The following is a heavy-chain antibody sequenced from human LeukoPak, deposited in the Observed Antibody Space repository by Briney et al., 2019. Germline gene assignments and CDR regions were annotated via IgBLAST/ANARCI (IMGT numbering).Heavy chain of an antibody. J-gene: IGHJ6*02. CDR3: ARGLYCSSSNSCYDYGMDA. CDR1: GGTFRNYG. V-gene: IGHV1-69*01. D-gene: IGHD2-2*01. Sequence: SVKVSCKASGGTFRNYGLNWVRQAPGQGLEWMGGIIPILGTAKYAQKLQGRVTITADESTRIAYMELSSLRSEDTAVYYCARGLYCSSSNSCYDYGMDAWGQGTTVTVSS. CDR2: IIPILGTA.